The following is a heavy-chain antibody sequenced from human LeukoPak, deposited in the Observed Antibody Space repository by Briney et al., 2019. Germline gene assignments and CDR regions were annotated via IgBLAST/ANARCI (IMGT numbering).Heavy chain of an antibody. CDR2: IYYSGST. J-gene: IGHJ4*02. CDR1: GGSISSSSYY. D-gene: IGHD3-3*01. CDR3: ASLTIFGVVIKFGEVEQDY. V-gene: IGHV4-39*01. Sequence: SETLSLTCTVSGGSISSSSYYWGWIRQPPGKGLEWIVSIYYSGSTYYNPSLKSRVTISVYTSKNQFSLKLSSVTAADTAVYYCASLTIFGVVIKFGEVEQDYWGQGTLVTVSS.